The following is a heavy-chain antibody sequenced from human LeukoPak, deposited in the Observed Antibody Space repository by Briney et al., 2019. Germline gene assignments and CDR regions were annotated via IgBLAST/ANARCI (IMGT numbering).Heavy chain of an antibody. J-gene: IGHJ4*02. CDR3: ARRRGSLYSLDY. Sequence: GESLKISCQGSGYSFTTYWIAWVRQMPGKGLEWMGIIYPGDSDTRYSPSFQGQVTISADKSINTAYLQWNSLKASDTATYFCARRRGSLYSLDYWGQGTLVTVPS. D-gene: IGHD3-16*01. CDR1: GYSFTTYW. V-gene: IGHV5-51*01. CDR2: IYPGDSDT.